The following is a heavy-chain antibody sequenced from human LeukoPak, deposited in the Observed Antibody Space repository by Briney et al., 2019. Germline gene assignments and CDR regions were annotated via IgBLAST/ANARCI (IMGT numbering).Heavy chain of an antibody. CDR3: ARADRLHGGPYLIGP. D-gene: IGHD2-21*01. J-gene: IGHJ5*02. Sequence: EASVKVSCKPSGYSFTDYYMHWVRQAPGQGLEWMGWINPNSGGTSSAQKFQGRVTMTRDTSITTVYMEVRWLTSDDTAIYYCARADRLHGGPYLIGPWGQGTLVTVSS. CDR1: GYSFTDYY. CDR2: INPNSGGT. V-gene: IGHV1-2*02.